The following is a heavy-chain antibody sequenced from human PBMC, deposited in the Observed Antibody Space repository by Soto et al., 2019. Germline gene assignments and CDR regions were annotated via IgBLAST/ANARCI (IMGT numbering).Heavy chain of an antibody. V-gene: IGHV1-18*01. D-gene: IGHD2-15*01. CDR1: GYTFTSFG. CDR3: ARDHRGGTDAFDI. J-gene: IGHJ3*02. Sequence: QVQLVQSGAEVKKPGASVKVSCKASGYTFTSFGISWVRQAPGQGREWMGWISAYNGNTNYAEHLQGRVTMTTDTSTSTAYMELRSLRSAGTAVYYCARDHRGGTDAFDIWGQGTMVTVSS. CDR2: ISAYNGNT.